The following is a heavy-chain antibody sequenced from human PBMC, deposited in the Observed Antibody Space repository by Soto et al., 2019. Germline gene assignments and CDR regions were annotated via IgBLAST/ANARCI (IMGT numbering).Heavy chain of an antibody. CDR3: ARDAVPFPPPIAARRNYSDTTFRLRYYYYDMDV. CDR1: GFTFSSYA. Sequence: SGGSLRLSCAASGFTFSSYAMHWVRQAPGKGLEWVAVISYDGSNKYYADSVKGRFTISRDNSKNTLYLQMNSLRAEDTAVYYCARDAVPFPPPIAARRNYSDTTFRLRYYYYDMDVWGQGTTVTVSS. J-gene: IGHJ6*02. V-gene: IGHV3-30-3*01. CDR2: ISYDGSNK. D-gene: IGHD6-6*01.